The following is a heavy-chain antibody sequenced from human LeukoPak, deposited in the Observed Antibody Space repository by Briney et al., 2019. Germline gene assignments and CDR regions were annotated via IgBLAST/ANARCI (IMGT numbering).Heavy chain of an antibody. CDR1: GFTFSTYW. CDR3: ARDGSGAYYYGMDV. D-gene: IGHD1-26*01. CDR2: MRRDGNEI. V-gene: IGHV3-7*01. Sequence: PGGSLRLSCSASGFTFSTYWMSWVRQAPGKGLEWVANMRRDGNEIYYLDSVRGRFTISRDNAKNSLYLQMNSLRAEDMAVYYCARDGSGAYYYGMDVWGQGTTVTVSS. J-gene: IGHJ6*02.